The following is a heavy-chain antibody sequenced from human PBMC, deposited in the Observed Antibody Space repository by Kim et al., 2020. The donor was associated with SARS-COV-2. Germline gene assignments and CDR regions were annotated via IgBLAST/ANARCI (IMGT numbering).Heavy chain of an antibody. D-gene: IGHD4-17*01. V-gene: IGHV3-53*01. J-gene: IGHJ4*02. Sequence: GGSLRLSCAVSGLSISTTDMGWVRQAPGKGLEWVAVIYSGENKYIADSVKGRFTISRDNSKNTLYLQMNSLRGDDTAVYYCARESGLDYGDYGAFDYWGQGTLVTVSS. CDR1: GLSISTTD. CDR2: IYSGENK. CDR3: ARESGLDYGDYGAFDY.